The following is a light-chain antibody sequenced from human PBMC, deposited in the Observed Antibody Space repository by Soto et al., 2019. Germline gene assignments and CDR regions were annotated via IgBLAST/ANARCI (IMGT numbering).Light chain of an antibody. CDR3: QQYHDWPPIT. Sequence: EIVMTQSPATLFVSPGERATLSCRASQTVSDDLAWYQQKPGQAPRLLIYVESTRSTDIPARFSVGGSGTEFTLTLSSLQSEDSAIYYCQQYHDWPPITFGPGTKVNI. CDR2: VES. CDR1: QTVSDD. V-gene: IGKV3-15*01. J-gene: IGKJ3*01.